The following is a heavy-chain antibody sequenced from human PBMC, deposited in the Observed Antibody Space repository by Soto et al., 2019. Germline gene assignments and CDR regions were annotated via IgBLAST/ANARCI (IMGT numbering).Heavy chain of an antibody. J-gene: IGHJ4*02. D-gene: IGHD5-18*01. CDR2: IIPIFGTA. CDR1: GGTFSSYA. V-gene: IGHV1-69*01. CDR3: ARGKGRGYSYGGTLDY. Sequence: QVQLVQSGAEVKKPGSSVKVSCKASGGTFSSYAISWVRQAPGQGLEWMGGIIPIFGTANYAQKFQGRVTITADESTSSAYMELGSLRSEDTAVYYCARGKGRGYSYGGTLDYWGQGTLVTVSS.